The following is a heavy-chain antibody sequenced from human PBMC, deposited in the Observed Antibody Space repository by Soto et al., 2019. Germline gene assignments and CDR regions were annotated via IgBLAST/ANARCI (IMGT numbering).Heavy chain of an antibody. CDR3: AKAPYFVDPFDY. V-gene: IGHV1-2*02. Sequence: ASVKVSCKASGYTFTGYYMHWVRQAPGQGLEWMGWINPNSGGTNYAQKFQGRVTMTRDTSISTAYMELSRLRSDDTAVYYCAKAPYFVDPFDYWGQGTLVTVSS. CDR1: GYTFTGYY. D-gene: IGHD3-9*01. J-gene: IGHJ4*02. CDR2: INPNSGGT.